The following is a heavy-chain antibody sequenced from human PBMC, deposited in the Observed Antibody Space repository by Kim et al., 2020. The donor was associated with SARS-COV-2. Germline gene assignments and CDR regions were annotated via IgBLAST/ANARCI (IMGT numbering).Heavy chain of an antibody. D-gene: IGHD3-10*01. CDR3: AGITMVRGTYQNYYYGMCV. CDR1: GGSISSSSYY. Sequence: SETLSLTCTVSGGSISSSSYYWGWIRQPPGKGLEWIGSIYYSGSTYYNPSLKSRVTISVDTSKNQFSLKLSSVTAADTAVYYCAGITMVRGTYQNYYYGMCVCGHETPVTASS. J-gene: IGHJ6*02. V-gene: IGHV4-39*01. CDR2: IYYSGST.